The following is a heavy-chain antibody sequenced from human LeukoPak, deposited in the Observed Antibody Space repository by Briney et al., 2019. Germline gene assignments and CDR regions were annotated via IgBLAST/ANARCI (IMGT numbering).Heavy chain of an antibody. J-gene: IGHJ6*03. V-gene: IGHV1-18*01. Sequence: ASVKVSCKASGYTFSSSEISWVRQAPGQGLEWIGWISPYSGRTTYGHKFQGRVTLITDRPTSTAHMELRSLRSDDTAVYYCARQNHPMGYSYKYYMDVWGKGTTVTVSS. CDR2: ISPYSGRT. CDR1: GYTFSSSE. CDR3: ARQNHPMGYSYKYYMDV. D-gene: IGHD5-18*01.